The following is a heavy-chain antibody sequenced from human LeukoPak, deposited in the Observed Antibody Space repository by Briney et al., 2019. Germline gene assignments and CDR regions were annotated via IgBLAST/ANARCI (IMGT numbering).Heavy chain of an antibody. J-gene: IGHJ4*02. Sequence: SETLSLTCTVSGGSTSSSNYYWGWIRQPPGKGLEWIGNVYYTGSTYYNPSLKSRITMSVDMSKSQFSLRVSSVTAADTAVYYCARSEGSWSFDYWGQGTLVTVS. V-gene: IGHV4-39*07. D-gene: IGHD2-8*02. CDR2: VYYTGST. CDR1: GGSTSSSNYY. CDR3: ARSEGSWSFDY.